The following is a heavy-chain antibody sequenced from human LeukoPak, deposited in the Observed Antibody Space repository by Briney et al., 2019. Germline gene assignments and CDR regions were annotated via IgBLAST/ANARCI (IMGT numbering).Heavy chain of an antibody. CDR3: ARDPPLYPVNYFDY. J-gene: IGHJ4*02. V-gene: IGHV3-7*03. CDR2: INQDGSEK. CDR1: GFTFDSYG. Sequence: GGSLRLSCAASGFTFDSYGMHWVRQAPGEGLEWVANINQDGSEKYYVDSVKGRFTISRDNAKNSLYLQMNSLRAEDTAVYYCARDPPLYPVNYFDYWGQGTLVTVSS. D-gene: IGHD2-2*02.